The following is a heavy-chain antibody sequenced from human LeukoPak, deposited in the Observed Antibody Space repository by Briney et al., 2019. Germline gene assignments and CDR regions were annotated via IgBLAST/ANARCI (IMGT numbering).Heavy chain of an antibody. D-gene: IGHD6-19*01. Sequence: WGSLRLSCAASGFTFSSYGMHWVRQAPGKGLKWVAALTYHGGAEYYADSVKGRFTISRDNSKTTVDLQLNSLRAEDSAVYYCARGLSNGWSSPNFDYWGQGTLVTVSS. CDR1: GFTFSSYG. CDR2: LTYHGGAE. V-gene: IGHV3-30*03. J-gene: IGHJ4*02. CDR3: ARGLSNGWSSPNFDY.